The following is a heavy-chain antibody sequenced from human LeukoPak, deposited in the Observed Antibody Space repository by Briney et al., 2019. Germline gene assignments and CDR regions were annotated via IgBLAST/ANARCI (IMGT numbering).Heavy chain of an antibody. CDR3: AREAGGGPFFVY. V-gene: IGHV4-59*11. D-gene: IGHD2-15*01. CDR1: GGSISGHY. Sequence: SETLSLTCTVSGGSISGHYWGCIRQPPGKGLEWIGYINYSGSTDYNPSLKSRVTISLDTSENQFSLKLSSVTAADTAVYYCAREAGGGPFFVYWARGTLVTVSS. J-gene: IGHJ4*02. CDR2: INYSGST.